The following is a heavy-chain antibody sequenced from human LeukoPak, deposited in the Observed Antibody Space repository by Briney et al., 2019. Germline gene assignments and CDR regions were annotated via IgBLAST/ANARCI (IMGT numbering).Heavy chain of an antibody. J-gene: IGHJ4*02. CDR2: IYHSGST. Sequence: SETLSLTCTVSGYSISSGYYWGWIRQPPGKGLEWIGSIYHSGSTYYNPSLKSRVTISVDTSKNQFSLKLSSVTAADTAVYYCARDNTMVRDPYFDYWGQGTLATVSS. V-gene: IGHV4-38-2*02. D-gene: IGHD3-10*01. CDR3: ARDNTMVRDPYFDY. CDR1: GYSISSGYY.